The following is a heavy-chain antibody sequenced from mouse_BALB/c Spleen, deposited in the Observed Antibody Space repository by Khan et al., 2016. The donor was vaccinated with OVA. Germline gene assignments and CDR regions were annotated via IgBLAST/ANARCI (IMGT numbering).Heavy chain of an antibody. CDR2: IWAGGNK. CDR3: AKDHPYYSLDY. CDR1: GFSLTDSA. J-gene: IGHJ4*01. V-gene: IGHV2-6-5*01. Sequence: QVQLKESGPGLVAPSQSLSITCTVSGFSLTDSAVSWIHQPPGKGLEWLGVIWAGGNKYYNSVLKSRLSISKDNSKSQVFLKVNSLQTDDTDMYYCAKDHPYYSLDYWGQGTSVTVSS.